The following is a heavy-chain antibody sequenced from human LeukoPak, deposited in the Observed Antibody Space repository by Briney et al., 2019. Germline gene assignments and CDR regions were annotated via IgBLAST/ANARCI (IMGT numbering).Heavy chain of an antibody. J-gene: IGHJ4*02. CDR2: IRSKANSYAT. V-gene: IGHV3-73*01. Sequence: PGGSLRLSCAASGFTLSDSTMHWVRQASGKGLEWVGRIRSKANSYATAYAASVKGRFTLSRDDSKNTAYLQMDSLKAEDTAVYYCTTGPLCGGGSCYSWGQGTLVTVSS. CDR3: TTGPLCGGGSCYS. CDR1: GFTLSDST. D-gene: IGHD2-15*01.